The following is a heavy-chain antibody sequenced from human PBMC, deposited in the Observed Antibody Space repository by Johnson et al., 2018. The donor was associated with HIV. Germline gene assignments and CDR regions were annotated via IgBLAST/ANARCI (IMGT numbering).Heavy chain of an antibody. J-gene: IGHJ3*01. CDR3: VRDGNYYDRSGYRVDAFDV. D-gene: IGHD3-22*01. Sequence: QVQLVESGGGVVQPGRSLRLSCAASGFTFTTYSMHWVRQAPGTGLEWVAVISYDGSNTESADAVRGRFTISRDNYKNTLYLQMNSLRAADTAVYYCVRDGNYYDRSGYRVDAFDVWGQGTMVTVSS. V-gene: IGHV3-30-3*01. CDR1: GFTFTTYS. CDR2: ISYDGSNT.